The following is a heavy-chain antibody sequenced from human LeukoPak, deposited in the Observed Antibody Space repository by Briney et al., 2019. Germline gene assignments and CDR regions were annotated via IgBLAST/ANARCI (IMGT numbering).Heavy chain of an antibody. CDR1: GGSINSGDYY. CDR3: AIGRGFASSSYYFDY. V-gene: IGHV4-61*02. J-gene: IGHJ4*02. D-gene: IGHD6-6*01. CDR2: MYTSGSA. Sequence: PSQTLSLTCSVSGGSINSGDYYWNWIRQPAGKGLEWIGRMYTSGSAKYNPSLKSRVTISVDTSRNQFSLQLSSVTAADTAVYYCAIGRGFASSSYYFDYWGQGSLVTVSS.